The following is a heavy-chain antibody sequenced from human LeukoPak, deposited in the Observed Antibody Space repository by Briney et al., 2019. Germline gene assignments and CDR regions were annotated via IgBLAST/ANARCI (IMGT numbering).Heavy chain of an antibody. J-gene: IGHJ4*02. Sequence: GSLRLSCAASGFTVSSNYMSWVRQPPGKGLEWIGEINHSGSTNYNPSLKSRVTISVDTSKNQFSLKLSSVTAADTAVYYCARAGIAVAGTLAPPVDWGQGTLVTVSS. V-gene: IGHV4-34*01. CDR2: INHSGST. D-gene: IGHD6-19*01. CDR3: ARAGIAVAGTLAPPVD. CDR1: GFTVSSNY.